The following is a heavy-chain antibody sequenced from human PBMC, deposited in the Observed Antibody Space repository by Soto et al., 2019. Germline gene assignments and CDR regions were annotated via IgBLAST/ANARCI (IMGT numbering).Heavy chain of an antibody. D-gene: IGHD2-2*01. V-gene: IGHV3-49*03. CDR3: TRGGAYCSSTSCPTHRPYYYYYMDV. J-gene: IGHJ6*03. CDR1: GFTFGDYA. Sequence: GGSLRLSCTASGFTFGDYAMSWFRQAPGKGLEWVGFIRSKAYGGTTEYAASVKGRFTISRDDSKSIAYLQMNSLKTEDTAVYYCTRGGAYCSSTSCPTHRPYYYYYMDVWGKGTTVTVSS. CDR2: IRSKAYGGTT.